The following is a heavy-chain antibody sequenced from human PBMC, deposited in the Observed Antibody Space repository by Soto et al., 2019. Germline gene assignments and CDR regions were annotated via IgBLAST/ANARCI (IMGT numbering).Heavy chain of an antibody. D-gene: IGHD1-26*01. J-gene: IGHJ4*02. CDR3: AKRGSGSYFDY. Sequence: EVQLLESGGGLVQPGGSLRLSCAASGFTFSSYAMNWVRQAPGKGLEWVSVISGSGGSTYYADSVKGRFSISRDSSKNTLYLQMNRLRAEDTAVFYCAKRGSGSYFDYWGQGTLVTVSS. CDR2: ISGSGGST. CDR1: GFTFSSYA. V-gene: IGHV3-23*01.